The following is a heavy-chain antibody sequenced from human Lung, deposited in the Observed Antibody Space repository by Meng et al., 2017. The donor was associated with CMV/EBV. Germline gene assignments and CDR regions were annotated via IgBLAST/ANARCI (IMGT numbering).Heavy chain of an antibody. Sequence: SXTXSLTCTVSGGSISSYYWSWIRQPPGKGLEWIGYIYYSGSTNYNPSLKSRVTISVDTSKNQFSLKLSSVTAADTAVYYCARDGSLVRLGVWGQGTTVTVSS. CDR2: IYYSGST. D-gene: IGHD1-26*01. CDR3: ARDGSLVRLGV. CDR1: GGSISSYY. V-gene: IGHV4-59*01. J-gene: IGHJ6*02.